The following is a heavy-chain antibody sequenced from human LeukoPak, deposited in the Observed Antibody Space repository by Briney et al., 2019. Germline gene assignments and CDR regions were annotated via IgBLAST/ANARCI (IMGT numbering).Heavy chain of an antibody. Sequence: KPSETLSLTCTVSGGSISSFYWSWIRHPPHQGKDLNGFIYYSGSTPYNPQVESRVIISVDTSKDLLSLKLNSVSAADTAVYCCARGFSYSGSYDEGDYWGQGTLVSVSS. V-gene: IGHV4-59*08. J-gene: IGHJ4*02. D-gene: IGHD1-26*01. CDR3: ARGFSYSGSYDEGDY. CDR2: IYYSGST. CDR1: GGSISSFY.